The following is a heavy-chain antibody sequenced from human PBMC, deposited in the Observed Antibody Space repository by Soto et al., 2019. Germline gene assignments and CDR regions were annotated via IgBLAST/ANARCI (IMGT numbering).Heavy chain of an antibody. V-gene: IGHV4-4*02. J-gene: IGHJ6*02. CDR1: GGSISSSNW. D-gene: IGHD3-10*01. CDR3: ATMVRGVPYYYYYGMDV. Sequence: PSETLSLTCAVSGGSISSSNWWSWVRQPPGKGLEWIGEIYHSGSTNYNPSLKSRVTISVDKSKNQFSLKLSSVTAADTAVYYCATMVRGVPYYYYYGMDVWGQGTTVT. CDR2: IYHSGST.